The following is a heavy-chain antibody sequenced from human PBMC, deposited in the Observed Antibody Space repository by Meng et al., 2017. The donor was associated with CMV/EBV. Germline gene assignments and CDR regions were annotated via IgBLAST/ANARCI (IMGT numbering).Heavy chain of an antibody. CDR1: GFTFSSYW. V-gene: IGHV3-7*01. CDR2: IKQDGSEK. CDR3: AREMRATGYYYYGMDV. J-gene: IGHJ6*02. D-gene: IGHD5-12*01. Sequence: GESLKISCAASGFTFSSYWMSWVRQAPGKGLEWVANIKQDGSEKYYVDSVKGRFTISRDNAKNSLYLQMNSLRAEDTAVYYCAREMRATGYYYYGMDVWGRGTLVTVSS.